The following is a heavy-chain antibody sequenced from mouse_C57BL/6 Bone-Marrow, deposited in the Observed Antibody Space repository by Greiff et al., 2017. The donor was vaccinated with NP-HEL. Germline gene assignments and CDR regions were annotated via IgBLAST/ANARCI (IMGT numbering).Heavy chain of an antibody. CDR2: INPYNGGT. CDR1: GYTFTDYY. V-gene: IGHV1-19*01. Sequence: EVKLVESGPVLVKPGASVKMSCKASGYTFTDYYMNWVKQSHGKSLEWIGVINPYNGGTSYNQKFKGKATLTVDKSSSTAYMELNSLTSEDSAVYYCAPVYFDYWGQGTTLTVSS. J-gene: IGHJ2*01. CDR3: APVYFDY.